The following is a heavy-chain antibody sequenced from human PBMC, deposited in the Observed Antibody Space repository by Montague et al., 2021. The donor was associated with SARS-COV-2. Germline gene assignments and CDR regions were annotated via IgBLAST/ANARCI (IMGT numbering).Heavy chain of an antibody. Sequence: SLRLSCAASGFTFSIYAIHWVRQAPGKGLEYVSAIGDRGINTYYADSVKGRFTISRDDSKNAVYLQMGSLKTEDMAVYYCAKEVPRWYFDLWGRGTPVTASS. CDR1: GFTFSIYA. V-gene: IGHV3-64*02. CDR3: AKEVPRWYFDL. J-gene: IGHJ2*01. CDR2: IGDRGINT.